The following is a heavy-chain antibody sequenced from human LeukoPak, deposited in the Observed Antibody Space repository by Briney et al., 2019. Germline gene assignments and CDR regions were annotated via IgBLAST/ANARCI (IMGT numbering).Heavy chain of an antibody. CDR1: GFTFSSYS. V-gene: IGHV3-48*01. J-gene: IGHJ6*02. Sequence: PGGSLRLPCAASGFTFSSYSMNWVRQAPGKGLEWVSYISSSSSTIYYADSVKGRFTISRDNAKNSLYLQMNSLRAEDTAVYYCATSYGDPYYYYGMDVWGQGTTVTVSS. D-gene: IGHD4-17*01. CDR2: ISSSSSTI. CDR3: ATSYGDPYYYYGMDV.